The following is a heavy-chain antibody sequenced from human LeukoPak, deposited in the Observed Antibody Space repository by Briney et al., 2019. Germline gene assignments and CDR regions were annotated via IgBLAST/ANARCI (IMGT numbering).Heavy chain of an antibody. CDR1: GGSFSGYY. V-gene: IGHV4-34*01. CDR2: INHSGST. CDR3: ARADIVVVIAAVNIVVVSETSRTFDY. D-gene: IGHD2-15*01. Sequence: SETLSLTCAVYGGSFSGYYWSWIRQPPGKGLEWIGEINHSGSTNYNPSLKSRVTISVDTSKNQFSLKLSSVTAADTAVYYCARADIVVVIAAVNIVVVSETSRTFDYWGQGTLVTVSS. J-gene: IGHJ4*02.